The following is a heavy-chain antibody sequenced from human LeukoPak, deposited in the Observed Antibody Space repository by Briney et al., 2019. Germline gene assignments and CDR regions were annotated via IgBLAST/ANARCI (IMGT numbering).Heavy chain of an antibody. CDR2: INHSGST. D-gene: IGHD3-10*01. J-gene: IGHJ3*02. CDR3: ARSYRITMVRGNKAFDI. V-gene: IGHV4-34*01. CDR1: GGSFSGYY. Sequence: SETLSLTCAVYGGSFSGYYWSWLRQPPGKGLEWIGEINHSGSTNYNPSLKSRVTISVDTSKNQFSLKLSSVTAADTAVYYCARSYRITMVRGNKAFDIWGQGTMVTVSS.